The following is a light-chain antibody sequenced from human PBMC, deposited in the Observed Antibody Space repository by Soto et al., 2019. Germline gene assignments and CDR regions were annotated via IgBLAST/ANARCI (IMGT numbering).Light chain of an antibody. CDR3: SSYTSSSALV. V-gene: IGLV2-14*03. CDR1: SSDVGAYNY. CDR2: EVS. Sequence: QSVLTQPASVSGSPGQSITISCTGTSSDVGAYNYVSWYQQHPDKAPKLMIYEVSNRPSGVSNRFSGSKSGNTASLTISGLLAEDEADYYCSSYTSSSALVFGGGTKLTVL. J-gene: IGLJ2*01.